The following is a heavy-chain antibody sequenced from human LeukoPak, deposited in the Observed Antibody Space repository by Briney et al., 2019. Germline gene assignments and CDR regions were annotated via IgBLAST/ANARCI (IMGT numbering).Heavy chain of an antibody. Sequence: GGSLRLSCAASGFTFSSYAMSWVRQAPGKGLEWVSAISGSGGSTYYADSVKGRFTISRDNSKNTLYLQMNSLRAEDTAVYYRAKDMQATTYYDFWSGYFSDYWGQGTLVAVSS. V-gene: IGHV3-23*01. J-gene: IGHJ4*02. D-gene: IGHD3-3*01. CDR1: GFTFSSYA. CDR2: ISGSGGST. CDR3: AKDMQATTYYDFWSGYFSDY.